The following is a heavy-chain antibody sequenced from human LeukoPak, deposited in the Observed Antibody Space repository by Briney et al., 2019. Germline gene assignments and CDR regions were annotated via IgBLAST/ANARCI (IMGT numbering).Heavy chain of an antibody. J-gene: IGHJ4*02. CDR1: GHSIHNSSY. D-gene: IGHD1-1*01. Sequence: SETLSLTCTRSGHSIHNSSYWGWIRQVPGQGLEWIATVYHIDTTFYNPSLKSRVKISADASKNILSLSLTSVTAADTATYFCASGQNLYTWGQGILVVVSS. CDR3: ASGQNLYT. V-gene: IGHV4-38-2*02. CDR2: VYHIDTT.